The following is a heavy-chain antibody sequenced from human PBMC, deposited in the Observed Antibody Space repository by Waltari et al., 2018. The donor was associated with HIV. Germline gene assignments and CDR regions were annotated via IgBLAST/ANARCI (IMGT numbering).Heavy chain of an antibody. V-gene: IGHV3-53*02. D-gene: IGHD1-26*01. CDR2: IYNNNST. CDR3: ARVRSTMGRFQGFDY. J-gene: IGHJ4*02. CDR1: GLTVSSNF. Sequence: EVQLVETGGGLIQPGGSLRLSCAASGLTVSSNFMNWVRQAPGKGVEWFSIIYNNNSTYYADSVKGRFTISRDNSKNTLYLQMNSLRAEDTAVYYCARVRSTMGRFQGFDYWGQGTLVTVSS.